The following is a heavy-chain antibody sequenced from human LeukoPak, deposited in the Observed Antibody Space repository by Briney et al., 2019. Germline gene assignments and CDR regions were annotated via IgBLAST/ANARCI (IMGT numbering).Heavy chain of an antibody. V-gene: IGHV1-24*01. D-gene: IGHD2-2*01. J-gene: IGHJ6*03. Sequence: AAVKVSCKVSGYILTELSMHWVRQAPGKGLEWMGGFDPEDGETIYAQKFQGRVTMTEDTSTDTAYMELSSLRSEDTAVYYCARVTSYYYYMDVWGKGTTVTVSS. CDR3: ARVTSYYYYMDV. CDR2: FDPEDGET. CDR1: GYILTELS.